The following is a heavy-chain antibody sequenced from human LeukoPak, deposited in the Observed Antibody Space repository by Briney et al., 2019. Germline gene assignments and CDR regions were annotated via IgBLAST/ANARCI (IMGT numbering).Heavy chain of an antibody. J-gene: IGHJ6*03. CDR2: INPNSGGT. Sequence: GASVKVSCKASGYTFTGYYMHWVRQAPGQGLEWMGWINPNSGGTNYAQKFQGRVTMTRDTSISTAYMELSRLRSDDTAVYYCARGFYYDFWSGYPQSSYYYMDVWGKGTTVTVSS. V-gene: IGHV1-2*02. CDR1: GYTFTGYY. D-gene: IGHD3-3*01. CDR3: ARGFYYDFWSGYPQSSYYYMDV.